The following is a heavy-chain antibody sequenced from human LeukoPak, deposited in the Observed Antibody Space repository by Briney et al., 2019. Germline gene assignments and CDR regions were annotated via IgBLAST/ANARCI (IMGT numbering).Heavy chain of an antibody. CDR3: TRQPTTLDGSKFMSTDH. CDR2: VKEDGSEQ. J-gene: IGHJ4*02. D-gene: IGHD5/OR15-5a*01. CDR1: GFTFSDYY. V-gene: IGHV3-7*01. Sequence: PGGSLRLSCAASGFTFSDYYMSWIRQAPGKGLEWVARVKEDGSEQYYVDSVRGRFIISRDNAKNSLYLQMSSLRAEDTAVYYCTRQPTTLDGSKFMSTDHWGQGTLVTVSS.